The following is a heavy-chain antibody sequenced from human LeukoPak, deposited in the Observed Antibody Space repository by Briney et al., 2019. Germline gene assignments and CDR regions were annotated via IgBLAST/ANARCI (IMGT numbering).Heavy chain of an antibody. D-gene: IGHD1-26*01. CDR3: ARDRPKSGSFCDY. J-gene: IGHJ4*02. V-gene: IGHV1-18*04. CDR2: ISAYNANT. Sequence: ASVKVSCKASGYAFASYGISWVRQAPGQGLEWMGWISAYNANTNYPQNLQGRVTMTTDTSTTTAYMELRSLRSDDTAVYYCARDRPKSGSFCDYWGQGTLVTVSS. CDR1: GYAFASYG.